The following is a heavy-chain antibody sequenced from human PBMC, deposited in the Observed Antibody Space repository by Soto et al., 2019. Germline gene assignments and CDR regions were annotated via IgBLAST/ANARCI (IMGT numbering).Heavy chain of an antibody. CDR3: ARDNRGNYYDSSRQEY. CDR1: GFTFSSYS. V-gene: IGHV3-48*02. D-gene: IGHD3-22*01. Sequence: GGSLRLSCAASGFTFSSYSMNWVRQAPGKGLEWVSYISSSSSTIYYADSVKGRFTISRDNAKNSLYLQMNSLRDEDTAVYYCARDNRGNYYDSSRQEYWGQGTLVTVSS. J-gene: IGHJ4*02. CDR2: ISSSSSTI.